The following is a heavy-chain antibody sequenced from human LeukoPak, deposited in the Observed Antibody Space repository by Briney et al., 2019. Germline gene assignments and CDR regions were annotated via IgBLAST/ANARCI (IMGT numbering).Heavy chain of an antibody. D-gene: IGHD2-2*02. CDR2: IWYDGSNK. CDR3: AKEKYCSSTSCYISPLDY. CDR1: GFTFSSYG. J-gene: IGHJ4*02. Sequence: GRSLRLSCAASGFTFSSYGMHWVRQAPGKGLEWVVVIWYDGSNKYYADSVKGRFTISRDNSKNTLYLQMNSLRAEDTAVYYCAKEKYCSSTSCYISPLDYWGQGTLVTVSS. V-gene: IGHV3-33*06.